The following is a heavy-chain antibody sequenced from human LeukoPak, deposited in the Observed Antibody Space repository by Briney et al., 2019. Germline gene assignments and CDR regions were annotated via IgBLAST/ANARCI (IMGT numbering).Heavy chain of an antibody. V-gene: IGHV4-4*09. D-gene: IGHD6-13*01. CDR2: IYTSGST. CDR3: ARGVRAAAAYNWFDP. CDR1: GGSISSYY. Sequence: PSETLSLTCTVSGGSISSYYWSWIRQPPGKGLEWIGYIYTSGSTNYNPSLKSLVTISVDTSKNQLSMKLSSVTAADTAVYYCARGVRAAAAYNWFDPWGQGTLVTVSS. J-gene: IGHJ5*02.